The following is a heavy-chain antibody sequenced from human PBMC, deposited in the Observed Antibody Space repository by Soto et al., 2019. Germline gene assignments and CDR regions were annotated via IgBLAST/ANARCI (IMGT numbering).Heavy chain of an antibody. CDR1: GFTFSNAW. J-gene: IGHJ6*02. Sequence: GGSLRLSCAASGFTFSNAWMSWVRQAPGKGLEWVGRIKSKTDGGTTDYAAPVKGRFTISRDDSKNTLYLQMNSLKTEDTAVYYCTTREGDTWYYGMDVWGQGTTVTVSS. V-gene: IGHV3-15*01. CDR3: TTREGDTWYYGMDV. D-gene: IGHD1-26*01. CDR2: IKSKTDGGTT.